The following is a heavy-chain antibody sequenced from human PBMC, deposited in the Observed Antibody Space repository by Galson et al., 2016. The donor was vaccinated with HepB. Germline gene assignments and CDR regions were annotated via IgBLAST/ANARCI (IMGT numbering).Heavy chain of an antibody. CDR1: GYTFRNHG. V-gene: IGHV1-18*01. D-gene: IGHD1-26*01. CDR3: ARDGQRIDGAVFRTQRGDS. J-gene: IGHJ4*02. CDR2: ICGYNDDT. Sequence: SVKVSCKASGYTFRNHGISWVRQAPGKGLEWMGWICGYNDDTKNAQKFQDRLTMTTDTFTNTTYMEMRSLTSDDTAVYYCARDGQRIDGAVFRTQRGDSWGQGTLVTVSP.